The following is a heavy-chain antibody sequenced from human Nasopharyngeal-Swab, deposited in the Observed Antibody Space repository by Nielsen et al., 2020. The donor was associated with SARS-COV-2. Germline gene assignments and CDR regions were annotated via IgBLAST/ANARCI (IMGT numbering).Heavy chain of an antibody. D-gene: IGHD4-17*01. CDR2: ISWNSGSI. Sequence: SLKISCAASGFTFDDYAMHWVRQAPGKGLEWVSGISWNSGSIGYADSVKGRFTISRDNAKNSLYLQMNRLRAEDTALYYCAKLPVHYGDYDYFDYWGQGTLVTVSS. V-gene: IGHV3-9*01. J-gene: IGHJ4*02. CDR3: AKLPVHYGDYDYFDY. CDR1: GFTFDDYA.